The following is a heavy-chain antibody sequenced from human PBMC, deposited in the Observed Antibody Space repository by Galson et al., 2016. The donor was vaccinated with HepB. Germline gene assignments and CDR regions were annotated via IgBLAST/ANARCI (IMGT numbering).Heavy chain of an antibody. D-gene: IGHD1-26*01. V-gene: IGHV4-59*01. Sequence: SETLSLTCSVSGDSISRYFWSWIRQPPGKGLEWIGYVYSSGSTIYNPSLQSRVTMSVDTSKNQFSLNLESVTAADTAVFYCARLRYSANFDFWGEGTLVTVSS. J-gene: IGHJ4*02. CDR2: VYSSGST. CDR1: GDSISRYF. CDR3: ARLRYSANFDF.